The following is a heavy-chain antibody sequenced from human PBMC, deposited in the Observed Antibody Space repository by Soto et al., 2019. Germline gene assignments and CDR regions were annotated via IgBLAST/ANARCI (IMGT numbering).Heavy chain of an antibody. J-gene: IGHJ4*02. V-gene: IGHV4-30-4*01. D-gene: IGHD6-19*01. CDR3: DRGQWLVR. CDR1: GGSISSGDYY. CDR2: IYYSGST. Sequence: QLQLQESGPGLVKPSHTLSLTCTVSGGSISSGDYYWSWIRQPPGKGLEWIGYIYYSGSTYYNPSLKSRVTIAVDTSMNQFSLKLSSVTAADTAVYDGDRGQWLVRWGQGPLVTVSS.